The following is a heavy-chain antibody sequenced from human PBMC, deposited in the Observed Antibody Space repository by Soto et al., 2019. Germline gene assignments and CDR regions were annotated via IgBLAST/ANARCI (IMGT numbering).Heavy chain of an antibody. CDR3: TTADFLWFGEWTIDY. Sequence: EVQLVESGGGLVKPGGSLRLSCAASGFTFSNAWMSWVRQAPGKGLEWVGRIKSKTDVGTTDYAAPVKGRFTISRDDSKNTLYLQMNSLKTEDTAVYYCTTADFLWFGEWTIDYWGQGTLVTVSS. V-gene: IGHV3-15*01. J-gene: IGHJ4*02. CDR2: IKSKTDVGTT. D-gene: IGHD3-10*01. CDR1: GFTFSNAW.